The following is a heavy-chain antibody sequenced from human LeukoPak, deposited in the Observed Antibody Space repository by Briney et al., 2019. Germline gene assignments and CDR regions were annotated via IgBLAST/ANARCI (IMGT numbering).Heavy chain of an antibody. V-gene: IGHV4-59*01. D-gene: IGHD6-19*01. CDR3: ARDLGSGHPEYFQH. CDR1: GGSISSYY. CDR2: IYYSGST. J-gene: IGHJ1*01. Sequence: SETLSLTCTVPGGSISSYYWSWIRQPPGKGLDWIGYIYYSGSTNYNPSLKSRVTISVDTSKNQFSLKLSSVTAADTAVYYCARDLGSGHPEYFQHWGQGTLVTVSS.